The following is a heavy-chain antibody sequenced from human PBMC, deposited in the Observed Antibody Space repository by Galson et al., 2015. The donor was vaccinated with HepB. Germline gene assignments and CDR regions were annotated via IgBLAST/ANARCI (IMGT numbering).Heavy chain of an antibody. Sequence: SLRLSCAASGFTFSSYGMHWVRQAPGKGLEWVAVISYDGSNKYYADSVKGRFTISRDNSKNTLYLQMNSLRAEDTAVYYCAKGPGIAVAGTAEGGLTIGLWGQGTLVTVSS. CDR2: ISYDGSNK. CDR3: AKGPGIAVAGTAEGGLTIGL. D-gene: IGHD6-19*01. J-gene: IGHJ5*02. CDR1: GFTFSSYG. V-gene: IGHV3-30*18.